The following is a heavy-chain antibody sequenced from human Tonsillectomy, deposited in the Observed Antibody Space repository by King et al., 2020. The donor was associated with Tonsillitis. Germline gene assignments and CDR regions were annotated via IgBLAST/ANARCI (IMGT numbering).Heavy chain of an antibody. CDR3: ARDGFDDYVWGSYKGFDP. J-gene: IGHJ5*02. CDR1: GFTFSSYS. D-gene: IGHD3-16*01. CDR2: ISSSSSTI. Sequence: EVQLVESGGGLVQPGGSLRLSCAASGFTFSSYSMNWVRQAPGKGLEWVSYISSSSSTIYYADSVKGRFTISRDNAKNSLYLQMNSLRDEGTAVYYCARDGFDDYVWGSYKGFDPWGQGTLVTVSS. V-gene: IGHV3-48*02.